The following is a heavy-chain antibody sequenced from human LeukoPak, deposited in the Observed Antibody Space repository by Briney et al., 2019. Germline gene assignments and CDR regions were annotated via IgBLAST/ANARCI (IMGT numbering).Heavy chain of an antibody. D-gene: IGHD3-10*01. CDR3: ARSRKIWFGELIDWFDP. V-gene: IGHV4-39*07. Sequence: SETLSLTCTVSDGSISSSSYYWGWIRQPPGKGLEWIRSIYYSGSTYYNPSLKSRVTISVDTSKNQFSLKLSSVTAADTAVYYCARSRKIWFGELIDWFDPWGQGTLVTVSS. CDR2: IYYSGST. J-gene: IGHJ5*02. CDR1: DGSISSSSYY.